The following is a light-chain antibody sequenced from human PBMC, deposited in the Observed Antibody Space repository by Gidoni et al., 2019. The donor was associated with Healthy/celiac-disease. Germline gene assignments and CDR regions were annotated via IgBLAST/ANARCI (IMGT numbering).Light chain of an antibody. Sequence: QSALTQPASVSGSPGPSITISCTGTSSDVGSYNLVSWYQQHPGKAPKLMIYEGSKRPSGVSNRCSGSKSGNTASLTISGLQAEDEADYYCYSYAGSSTFWVFGGGTKLTVL. CDR3: YSYAGSSTFWV. V-gene: IGLV2-23*01. CDR1: SSDVGSYNL. CDR2: EGS. J-gene: IGLJ3*02.